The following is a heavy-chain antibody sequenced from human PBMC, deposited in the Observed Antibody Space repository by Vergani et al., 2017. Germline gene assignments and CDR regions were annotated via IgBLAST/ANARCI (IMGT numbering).Heavy chain of an antibody. Sequence: QVQLVESGGGVVQPGRSLRLSCAASGFTFSSYGMHWVRQAPGKGLEWVAVISYDGSTKYYADSVKGRFTIFRDNSKNTLYLQMNSLRAEDTAVYYCALTSPRIVVAKTCPLDYWGQGTLVTVSS. CDR1: GFTFSSYG. J-gene: IGHJ4*02. D-gene: IGHD3-22*01. CDR3: ALTSPRIVVAKTCPLDY. CDR2: ISYDGSTK. V-gene: IGHV3-30*03.